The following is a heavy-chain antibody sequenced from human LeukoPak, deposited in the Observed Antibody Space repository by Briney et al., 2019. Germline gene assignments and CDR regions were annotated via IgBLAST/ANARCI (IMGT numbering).Heavy chain of an antibody. CDR1: GFTFSSYG. J-gene: IGHJ4*02. V-gene: IGHV3-15*01. CDR2: IKSKTDGGTT. CDR3: TTDYCSSTSCLDY. Sequence: PGGSLRLSCAASGFTFSSYGMHWVRQAPGKGLEWVGRIKSKTDGGTTDYAAPVKGRFTISRDDSKNPLYLQMNSLKTEDTAVYYCTTDYCSSTSCLDYWGQGTLVTVSS. D-gene: IGHD2-2*01.